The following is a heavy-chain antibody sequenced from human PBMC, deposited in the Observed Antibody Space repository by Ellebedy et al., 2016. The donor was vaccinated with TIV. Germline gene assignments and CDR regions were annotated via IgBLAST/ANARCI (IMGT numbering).Heavy chain of an antibody. V-gene: IGHV4-59*01. CDR3: ARDQGGPHLYYYDSSGYLASHNWFDP. J-gene: IGHJ5*02. CDR1: GGSISSYY. D-gene: IGHD3-22*01. CDR2: IYYSGST. Sequence: MPSETLSLTCTVSGGSISSYYWSWIRQPPGKGLEWIGYIYYSGSTTYNPSLKSRVTISVDTSKNQFSLKLSSVTAADTAVYYCARDQGGPHLYYYDSSGYLASHNWFDPWGQGTLVTVSS.